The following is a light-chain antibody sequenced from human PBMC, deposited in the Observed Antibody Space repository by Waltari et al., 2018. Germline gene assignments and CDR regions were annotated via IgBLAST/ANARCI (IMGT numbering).Light chain of an antibody. J-gene: IGLJ2*01. CDR2: KDN. V-gene: IGLV3-25*03. CDR3: QSADSNDGV. Sequence: ELTQPPSVSVSPGQTARITCPGDVSPDRTAYWYQQKPGQAPVLVINKDNERPRGIPERFSGSSSGTRVTLTISRVQAEDEADYYCQSADSNDGVFGGGTKLTVL. CDR1: VSPDRT.